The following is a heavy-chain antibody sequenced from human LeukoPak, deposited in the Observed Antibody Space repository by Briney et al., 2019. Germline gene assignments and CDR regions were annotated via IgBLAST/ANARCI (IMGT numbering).Heavy chain of an antibody. V-gene: IGHV3-23*01. J-gene: IGHJ6*03. CDR3: AKTWRWRGYYGYGPSEYFYYMDV. D-gene: IGHD3-10*01. CDR1: GFPFSSYG. Sequence: GGSLRLSCAASGFPFSSYGMRWVRQAPGKGLEWVSSISCSGGSTYYADSVTGRHTISRDNSKNTLWLQMNSLRGEDTAVYYCAKTWRWRGYYGYGPSEYFYYMDVWGKGTTVTISS. CDR2: ISCSGGST.